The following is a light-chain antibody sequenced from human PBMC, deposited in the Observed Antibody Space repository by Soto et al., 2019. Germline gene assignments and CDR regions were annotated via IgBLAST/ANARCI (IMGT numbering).Light chain of an antibody. CDR2: DVS. CDR1: SSDVGSYNR. V-gene: IGLV2-23*02. CDR3: CSFAGSSTFWV. Sequence: QSALTQPASVSGSPGQSITISCTGTSSDVGSYNRVSWYQQPPGTAPKLIIYDVSNRPSGVSIRFSGSKSGNTASLTISGLQAEDEADYFCCSFAGSSTFWVFGGGTKVTVL. J-gene: IGLJ3*02.